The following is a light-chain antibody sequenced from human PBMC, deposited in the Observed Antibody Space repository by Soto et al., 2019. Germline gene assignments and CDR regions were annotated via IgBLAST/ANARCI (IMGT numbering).Light chain of an antibody. J-gene: IGLJ3*02. CDR3: ASWDDNLNGGV. Sequence: QSVLTQPPSASGTPGQRVTISCSGSSSNIGINYVYWYQQRPGTAPKLLIYTNDQRPSGVPDRFSGSKSGTSASLAISGLRSEDEGDYYCASWDDNLNGGVFGGGTKLTVL. CDR2: TND. CDR1: SSNIGINY. V-gene: IGLV1-47*02.